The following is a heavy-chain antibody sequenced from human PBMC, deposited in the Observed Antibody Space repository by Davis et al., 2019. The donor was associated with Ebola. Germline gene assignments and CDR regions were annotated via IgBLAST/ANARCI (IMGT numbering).Heavy chain of an antibody. CDR1: GLTFSDYY. Sequence: GGSLRLSCAASGLTFSDYYMSWIRQAPGKGLEWVSYISSSGSTIYYADSVKGRFTISRDNAKNSLYLQMNSLRAEDTAVYYCARLVVVHVDYFDYWGQGTLVTVSS. CDR2: ISSSGSTI. V-gene: IGHV3-11*01. D-gene: IGHD2-2*01. J-gene: IGHJ4*02. CDR3: ARLVVVHVDYFDY.